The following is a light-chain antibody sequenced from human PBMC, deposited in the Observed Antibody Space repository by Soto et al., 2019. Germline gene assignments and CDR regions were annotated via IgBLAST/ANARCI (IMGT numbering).Light chain of an antibody. CDR3: TSYTRTSTFV. V-gene: IGLV2-14*01. J-gene: IGLJ1*01. CDR2: EVS. CDR1: SSDIGAYNY. Sequence: QSVLTQPPSVSGAPGQRVTISCTGSSSDIGAYNYVSWFQQHPGKAPKLMIYEVSNRPSGVSNRFSGFKSGNTASLTISGLQAEDEADYYCTSYTRTSTFVFGTGTKVTVL.